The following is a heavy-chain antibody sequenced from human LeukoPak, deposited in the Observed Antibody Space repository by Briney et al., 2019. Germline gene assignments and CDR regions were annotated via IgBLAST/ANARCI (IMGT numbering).Heavy chain of an antibody. J-gene: IGHJ4*02. D-gene: IGHD6-13*01. CDR2: IYRSGNT. Sequence: PSETLSLTCAVYGGSFSGYYWSWIRQPPGKGLEWIGSIYRSGNTFYNTSLKSRVTISVDTSKNQFSLKMNSMTAADTAVYYCARERAAGNPSHFDYWGQGSLVTVSS. CDR1: GGSFSGYY. V-gene: IGHV4-34*01. CDR3: ARERAAGNPSHFDY.